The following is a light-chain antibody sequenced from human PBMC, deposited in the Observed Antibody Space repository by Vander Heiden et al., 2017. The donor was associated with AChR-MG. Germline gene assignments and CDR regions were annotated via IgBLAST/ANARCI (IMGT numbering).Light chain of an antibody. J-gene: IGLJ2*01. CDR2: KDS. Sequence: SSELTVLPPVCASPGQTASITCSGDRLGDKYAFWYQQKPGQSPVLVIYKDSKRPSGRPERFSGSNSGNTATLTISGTQAMDEADYYCQAWDSSTVVFGGGTKLTVL. CDR1: RLGDKY. V-gene: IGLV3-1*01. CDR3: QAWDSSTVV.